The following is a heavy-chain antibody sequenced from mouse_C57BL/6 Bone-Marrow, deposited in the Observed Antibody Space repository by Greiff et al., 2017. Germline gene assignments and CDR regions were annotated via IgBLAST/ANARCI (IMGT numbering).Heavy chain of an antibody. Sequence: EVKLMESGGGLVQPGGSLSFSCAASGFTFTDYYMSWVRQPPGKALEWLGFIRNKANGYTTEYSASVKGRFTISRDNSQSILYLQMNALRAEDSATYYCARSMDYWGQGTSVTVSS. CDR1: GFTFTDYY. J-gene: IGHJ4*01. CDR3: ARSMDY. CDR2: IRNKANGYTT. V-gene: IGHV7-3*01.